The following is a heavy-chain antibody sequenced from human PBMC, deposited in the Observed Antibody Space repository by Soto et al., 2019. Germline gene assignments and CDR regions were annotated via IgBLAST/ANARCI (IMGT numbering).Heavy chain of an antibody. V-gene: IGHV1-69*13. CDR2: IIPIFGTA. CDR1: GGTFSSYA. Sequence: GASVKVSCKASGGTFSSYAISWVRQAPGQGLEWMGGIIPIFGTANYAQKFQGRVTITAYESTSTAYMELSSLRSEDTAVYYCAGPPELTRIYYYYGMDVWGQGTTVTVSS. J-gene: IGHJ6*02. CDR3: AGPPELTRIYYYYGMDV. D-gene: IGHD1-7*01.